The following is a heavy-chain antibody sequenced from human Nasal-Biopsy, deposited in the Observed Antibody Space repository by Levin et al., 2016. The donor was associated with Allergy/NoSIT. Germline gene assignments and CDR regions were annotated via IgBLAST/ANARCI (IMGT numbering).Heavy chain of an antibody. CDR3: AKGVHIFYYYGMDV. J-gene: IGHJ6*02. D-gene: IGHD3-3*02. Sequence: GGSLRLSCATSGFTFSMYAVSWVRQAPGKGLEWVSSSSGRGGNTFYADSVKGRFTMSRDNSKNALYLAMTSLRAEDSAVYYCAKGVHIFYYYGMDVWGQGTTVTVSS. CDR1: GFTFSMYA. CDR2: SSGRGGNT. V-gene: IGHV3-23*01.